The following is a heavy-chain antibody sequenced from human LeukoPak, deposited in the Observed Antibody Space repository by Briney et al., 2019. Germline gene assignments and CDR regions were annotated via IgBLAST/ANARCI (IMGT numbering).Heavy chain of an antibody. D-gene: IGHD6-19*01. CDR2: IFSRDSNT. CDR1: GNSFTSYW. Sequence: GEALKISCNGSGNSFTSYWIAWGRQIPGEGLEWMGIIFSRDSNTRYSPSFQGQVTISADKSISTAYLQWSSLKASDTAIYYCARQAGSSWFWFDPWGQGTRVTVSS. V-gene: IGHV5-51*01. CDR3: ARQAGSSWFWFDP. J-gene: IGHJ5*02.